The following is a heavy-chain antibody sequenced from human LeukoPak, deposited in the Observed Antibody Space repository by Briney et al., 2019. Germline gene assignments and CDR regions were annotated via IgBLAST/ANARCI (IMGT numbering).Heavy chain of an antibody. CDR2: ISGGGENT. J-gene: IGHJ2*01. Sequence: GGSLGLSCEASGLTFTSNSMSWTRQDPGKGLEWDSAISGGGENTYYGDSVKGRFTISRDNSKNTLYLQMNSLRAEDTATYYCAKPRAMTTGVGRYFDLWGRGTLVTVSS. CDR1: GLTFTSNS. CDR3: AKPRAMTTGVGRYFDL. D-gene: IGHD1-1*01. V-gene: IGHV3-23*01.